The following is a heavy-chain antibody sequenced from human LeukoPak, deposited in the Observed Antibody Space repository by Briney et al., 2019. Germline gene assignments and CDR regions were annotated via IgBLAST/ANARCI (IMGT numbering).Heavy chain of an antibody. Sequence: GGSLRLSCAASGFTFSDYWMSWVRQAPGKGLEWVSTNSGSGSGTYYAASVKGRFTLSRDNSKNTVYLEMNSLRAEDTAVYYCARSAVRGVISPEDDYWGEGTLVTVSS. CDR3: ARSAVRGVISPEDDY. CDR1: GFTFSDYW. V-gene: IGHV3-23*01. CDR2: NSGSGSGT. D-gene: IGHD3-10*01. J-gene: IGHJ4*02.